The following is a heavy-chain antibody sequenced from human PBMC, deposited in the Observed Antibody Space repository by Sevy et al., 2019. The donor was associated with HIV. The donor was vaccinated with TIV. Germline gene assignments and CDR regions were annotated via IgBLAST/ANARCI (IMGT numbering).Heavy chain of an antibody. CDR1: GYTFTSYG. CDR2: ISAYNGNT. V-gene: IGHV1-18*01. Sequence: ASVKVSCKASGYTFTSYGISWVRQAPGQGLEWMGWISAYNGNTNYAQKFQGRVTLTTDTSTSTAYMELRSLRSDDTAVYYCARGAYDYIWGSYHWFDPWGQGTLVTVFS. J-gene: IGHJ5*02. D-gene: IGHD3-16*02. CDR3: ARGAYDYIWGSYHWFDP.